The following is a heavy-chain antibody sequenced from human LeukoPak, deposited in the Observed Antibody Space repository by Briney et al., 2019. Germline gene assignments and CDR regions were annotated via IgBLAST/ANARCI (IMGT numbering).Heavy chain of an antibody. D-gene: IGHD6-6*01. J-gene: IGHJ5*02. V-gene: IGHV4-34*01. CDR1: GFTVSSHY. Sequence: GSLRLSCAASGFTVSSHYMSWVRQPPGKGLEWIGEVNHSGSTNYNPALESRATISEDMSKNQFSLKLSSVTAADTAVYYCASQSTSSPNWFDPWGQGTLVTVSS. CDR2: VNHSGST. CDR3: ASQSTSSPNWFDP.